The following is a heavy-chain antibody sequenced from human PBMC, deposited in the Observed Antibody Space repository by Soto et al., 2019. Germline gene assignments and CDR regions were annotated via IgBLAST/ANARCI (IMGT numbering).Heavy chain of an antibody. CDR2: IIPIFGTA. V-gene: IGHV1-69*12. Sequence: QVQLVQSGAEVKKPGSSVKVSCKASGGTFSSYAISWVRQAPGQGLEWMGGIIPIFGTANYAQKFQVRVTITADESTSTAYMELRSLRSEDTAVYYCARESRYCSGGSCYFLPGIDYWGQGTLVTVSS. D-gene: IGHD2-15*01. J-gene: IGHJ4*02. CDR1: GGTFSSYA. CDR3: ARESRYCSGGSCYFLPGIDY.